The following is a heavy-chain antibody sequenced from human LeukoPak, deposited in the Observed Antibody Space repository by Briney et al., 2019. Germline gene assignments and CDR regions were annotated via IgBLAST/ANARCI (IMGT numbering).Heavy chain of an antibody. CDR1: GYTFTGYY. CDR2: INPNSGGT. V-gene: IGHV1-2*04. J-gene: IGHJ4*02. CDR3: ARDSSYGSYYDFDY. D-gene: IGHD1-26*01. Sequence: ASVKVSCKASGYTFTGYYMHWVRQAPGQGLEWMGWINPNSGGTNYAQKFQGWVTMTRDTSISTAYMELSRLRSDDTAVYHCARDSSYGSYYDFDYWGQGTLVTVSS.